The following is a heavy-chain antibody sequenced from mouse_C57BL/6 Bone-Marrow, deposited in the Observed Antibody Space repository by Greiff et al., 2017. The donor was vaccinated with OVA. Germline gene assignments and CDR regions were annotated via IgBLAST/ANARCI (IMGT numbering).Heavy chain of an antibody. CDR2: IYPGGGYT. D-gene: IGHD2-5*01. V-gene: IGHV1-63*01. J-gene: IGHJ1*03. Sequence: QVQLQQSGAELVRPGTSVKMSCKASGYTFTNYWIGWAKQRPGHGLEWIGDIYPGGGYTNYNEQFKGQATLTVAKSSSTAYMQFSSLTSEYSAIYYCARGGYSNYPYWYFDVWGTGTTVTVSS. CDR1: GYTFTNYW. CDR3: ARGGYSNYPYWYFDV.